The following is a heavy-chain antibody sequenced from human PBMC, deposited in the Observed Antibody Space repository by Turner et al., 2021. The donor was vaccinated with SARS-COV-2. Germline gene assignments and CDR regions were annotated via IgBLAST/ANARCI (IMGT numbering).Heavy chain of an antibody. J-gene: IGHJ5*02. CDR3: AKDGAYGTTWYGASRS. CDR1: GFPFTSLA. D-gene: IGHD6-13*01. Sequence: EGQLLGFGGGLVQPGGSPRIPCGASGFPFTSLALSWVRQGPGWVLECVSTVTSSDCTDYADALWGRFSISRDNSMNTLFQQMGDQRAGVTSVDYGAKDGAYGTTWYGASRSWGQGTLVTVSS. V-gene: IGHV3-23*01. CDR2: VTSSDCT.